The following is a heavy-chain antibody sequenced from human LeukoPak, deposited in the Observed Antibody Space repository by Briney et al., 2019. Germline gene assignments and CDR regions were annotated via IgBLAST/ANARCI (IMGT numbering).Heavy chain of an antibody. D-gene: IGHD1-26*01. CDR2: MNPNSGNT. V-gene: IGHV1-8*01. CDR3: ARGTSGGSYYFYYYYYMDV. CDR1: GYTFTSYD. Sequence: ASVRVSCKASGYTFTSYDINWVRQATGQGLEWMGWMNPNSGNTGYAQKFQGRVTMTRNTSISTAYMELSSLRSEDTAVYYCARGTSGGSYYFYYYYYMDVWGKGTTVTVSS. J-gene: IGHJ6*03.